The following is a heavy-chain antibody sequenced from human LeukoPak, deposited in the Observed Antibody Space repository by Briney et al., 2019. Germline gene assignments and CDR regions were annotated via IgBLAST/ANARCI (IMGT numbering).Heavy chain of an antibody. V-gene: IGHV3-74*01. J-gene: IGHJ6*03. Sequence: GGSLRLSCAASGFTFSSYWMHWLRQAPVKGLVWVSRINSDGSSTSYADSVKGRFTISRDNAKNTLYLQMNSLRAEDTAVYYCARASVQGQWLIHYYYYYMDVWGKGTTVTVSS. D-gene: IGHD6-19*01. CDR1: GFTFSSYW. CDR3: ARASVQGQWLIHYYYYYMDV. CDR2: INSDGSST.